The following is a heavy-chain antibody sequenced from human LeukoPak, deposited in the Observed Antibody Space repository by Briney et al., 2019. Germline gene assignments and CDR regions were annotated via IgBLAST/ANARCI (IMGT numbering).Heavy chain of an antibody. D-gene: IGHD3-3*01. CDR2: INHNGDT. CDR3: ARHRLEGDTFDI. V-gene: IGHV4-39*01. CDR1: GGTIRSDDYY. Sequence: PSETLSLTCTVSGGTIRSDDYYWGWIRQPPGKGLEWIGSINHNGDTYDRSSLNSRVTISIDTSKNQFSLMLTSVTAADTAVYSCARHRLEGDTFDIWGQGTMVTVSS. J-gene: IGHJ3*02.